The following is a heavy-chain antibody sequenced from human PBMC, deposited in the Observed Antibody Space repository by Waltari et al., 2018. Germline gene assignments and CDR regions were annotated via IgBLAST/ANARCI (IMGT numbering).Heavy chain of an antibody. CDR2: ISSSSSYI. CDR1: GFTFSSYS. CDR3: ARGGGVGY. D-gene: IGHD3-16*01. V-gene: IGHV3-21*01. Sequence: EEQLVESGGGLVKPGGSRRLTCAASGFTFSSYSLNWVRQAPGKVLEWVSSISSSSSYIYYADSVKGRVTISRDNAKNSLYLQKKSLRAEDTAVYYCARGGGVGYWGQGTLVTVSS. J-gene: IGHJ4*02.